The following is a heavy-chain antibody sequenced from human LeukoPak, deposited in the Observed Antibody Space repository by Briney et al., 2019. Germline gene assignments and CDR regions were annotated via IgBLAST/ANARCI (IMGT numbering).Heavy chain of an antibody. J-gene: IGHJ4*02. Sequence: ASVKVSCKASGYTFTSYDINWVRQATGQGLEWMGWMNPNSGNTGYAQKFQGRVTMTRNTSISTAYMELSSLRSEDTAVYYCARRARDGYKNWYYFDYWGQGTLVTVSS. CDR1: GYTFTSYD. D-gene: IGHD5-24*01. CDR3: ARRARDGYKNWYYFDY. CDR2: MNPNSGNT. V-gene: IGHV1-8*01.